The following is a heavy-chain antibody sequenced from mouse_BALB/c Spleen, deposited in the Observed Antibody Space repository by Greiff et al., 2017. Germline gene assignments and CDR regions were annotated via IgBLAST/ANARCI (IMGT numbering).Heavy chain of an antibody. Sequence: QVQLQQSGAELVRPGVSVKISCKGSGYTFTDYAMHWVKQSHAKSLEWIGVISTYYGDASYNQKFKGKATMTVDKSSSTAYMELARLTSEDSAIYYCARISGSSHWYFDVWGAGTTVTVSS. D-gene: IGHD1-1*01. V-gene: IGHV1S137*01. J-gene: IGHJ1*01. CDR2: ISTYYGDA. CDR3: ARISGSSHWYFDV. CDR1: GYTFTDYA.